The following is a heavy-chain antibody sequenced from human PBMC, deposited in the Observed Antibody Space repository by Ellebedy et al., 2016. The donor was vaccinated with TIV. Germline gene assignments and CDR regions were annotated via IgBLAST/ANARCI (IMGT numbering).Heavy chain of an antibody. D-gene: IGHD3-22*01. V-gene: IGHV3-33*01. Sequence: GGSLRLSXAASGFTFSSYGMHWVRQAPGKGLEWVAVIWYDGSNKYYADSVKGRFTISRDNSKNTLYLQMNSLRAEDTAVYYCARGGITMIVVEYYGMDVWGQGTTVTVSS. CDR1: GFTFSSYG. J-gene: IGHJ6*02. CDR2: IWYDGSNK. CDR3: ARGGITMIVVEYYGMDV.